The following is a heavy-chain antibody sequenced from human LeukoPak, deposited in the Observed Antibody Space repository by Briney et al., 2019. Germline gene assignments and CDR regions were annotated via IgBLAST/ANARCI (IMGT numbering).Heavy chain of an antibody. J-gene: IGHJ4*02. CDR2: TSAYNGNT. CDR1: GYTYTSYG. D-gene: IGHD3-3*01. Sequence: ASGKVSCKAPGYTYTSYGISWVRQASGQWLEWMGWTSAYNGNTNYAQKLQGRVTMTTDTSTSTAYMELRSLRSDDTAVYYCARDQRTYYDFWNGYPSYWGQGTLVTVSS. CDR3: ARDQRTYYDFWNGYPSY. V-gene: IGHV1-18*01.